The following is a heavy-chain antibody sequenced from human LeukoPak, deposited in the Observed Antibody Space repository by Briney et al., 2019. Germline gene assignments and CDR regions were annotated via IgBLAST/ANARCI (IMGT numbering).Heavy chain of an antibody. CDR3: ARGGYCTNGVCSHDAFDI. CDR2: INPNSGGT. V-gene: IGHV1-2*02. Sequence: GASVKVSCKATGYTFTGYYMHWVRQAPGQGLEWMGWINPNSGGTNYAQKFQGRVIMTRDTSISTAYMELSRLGSDDTAVYYCARGGYCTNGVCSHDAFDIWGQGTMVTVSS. CDR1: GYTFTGYY. J-gene: IGHJ3*02. D-gene: IGHD2-8*01.